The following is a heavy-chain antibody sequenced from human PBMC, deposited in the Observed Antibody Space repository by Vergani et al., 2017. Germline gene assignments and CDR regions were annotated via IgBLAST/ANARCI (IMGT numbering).Heavy chain of an antibody. CDR3: TTAGGWYYVHGEYCQY. CDR2: ISSGGGDI. J-gene: IGHJ1*01. D-gene: IGHD3-3*01. Sequence: EVQLLESGGGLVQPGGSRRLSCAGAGFTFDTYTMAYVRQAPGKGLEWVATISSGGGDIFYADSVKGRFTISRDNSKNTLFLQMNSRRDEDTAVYYCTTAGGWYYVHGEYCQYWGRGTLVSVSS. CDR1: GFTFDTYT. V-gene: IGHV3-23*01.